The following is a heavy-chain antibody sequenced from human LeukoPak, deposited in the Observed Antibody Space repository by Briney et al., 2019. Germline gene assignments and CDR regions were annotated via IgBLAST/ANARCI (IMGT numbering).Heavy chain of an antibody. J-gene: IGHJ4*02. CDR1: GFTFSSYA. V-gene: IGHV3-23*01. CDR3: AKDFDVDGDYGGPNDY. CDR2: ISGSGGST. Sequence: GGSLRLSCAASGFTFSSYAMSWVRQAPGKGLKWVSAISGSGGSTYYADSVKGRFTISRDNSKNTLYLQMNSLRAEDTAVYYCAKDFDVDGDYGGPNDYWGQGTLVTVSS. D-gene: IGHD4/OR15-4a*01.